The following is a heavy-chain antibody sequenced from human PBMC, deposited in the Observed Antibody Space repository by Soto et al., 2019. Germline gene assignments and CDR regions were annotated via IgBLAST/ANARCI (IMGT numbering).Heavy chain of an antibody. V-gene: IGHV4-31*03. Sequence: QVQLQESGPGLVKPSQTLSLTCTVSGGSISSGGYYWSWIRQHPGKGLEWIGYIYYSGSTYYNRSLKSRVTISVDTSKNQFSLKLSSVTAADTAVYYCARAKPFGMATIKSFDYWGQGTLVTVSS. J-gene: IGHJ4*02. CDR3: ARAKPFGMATIKSFDY. CDR2: IYYSGST. CDR1: GGSISSGGYY. D-gene: IGHD5-12*01.